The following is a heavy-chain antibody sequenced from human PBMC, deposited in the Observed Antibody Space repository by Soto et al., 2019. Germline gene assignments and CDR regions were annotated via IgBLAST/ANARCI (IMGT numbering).Heavy chain of an antibody. D-gene: IGHD6-13*01. Sequence: QVQLVESGGGVVQPGRSLRLSCAASGFTFSSYGMHWVRQAPGKGLEWVAVISYDGSNKYYADSVKGRFTISRDNSKNTLYLQMNSLRAEDTAVYYCAKDSSWGYYFDYWGQGTLVTVSS. CDR1: GFTFSSYG. CDR2: ISYDGSNK. V-gene: IGHV3-30*18. J-gene: IGHJ4*02. CDR3: AKDSSWGYYFDY.